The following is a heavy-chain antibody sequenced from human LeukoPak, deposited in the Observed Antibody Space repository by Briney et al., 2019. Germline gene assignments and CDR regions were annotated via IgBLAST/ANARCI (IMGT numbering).Heavy chain of an antibody. J-gene: IGHJ4*02. Sequence: PGGSLRLSCAASGFTFSSYEMNWVRQAPGKGLEWVSFISSSGSTIYYADSVKGRFTISRDNAKNSLYLQMISLRAEDTAFYYCASSRTGRGYSFGYGYWGQGTLVTVSS. V-gene: IGHV3-48*03. CDR1: GFTFSSYE. CDR2: ISSSGSTI. D-gene: IGHD5-18*01. CDR3: ASSRTGRGYSFGYGY.